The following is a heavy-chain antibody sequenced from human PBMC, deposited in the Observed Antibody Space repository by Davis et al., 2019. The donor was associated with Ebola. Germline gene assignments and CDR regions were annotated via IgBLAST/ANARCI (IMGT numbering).Heavy chain of an antibody. V-gene: IGHV1-69*01. CDR3: ARDRDTEYYYMDV. J-gene: IGHJ6*03. D-gene: IGHD2-21*02. Sequence: KFQGRVTITADESTSTAYMELSSLRSEDTAVYYCARDRDTEYYYMDVWGKGTTVTVSS.